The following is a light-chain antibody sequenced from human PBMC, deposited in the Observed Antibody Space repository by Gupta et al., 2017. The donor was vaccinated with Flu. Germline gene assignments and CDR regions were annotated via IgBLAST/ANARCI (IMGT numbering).Light chain of an antibody. CDR2: AAS. Sequence: IQLTQSPSSVSASVGDRVTITCRASQGISSWLAWYQQKPGKAPKLLIYAASSLQSGVPSRFSGSGSGTECTLTISSLQTEDFATYYCQQAKRLLWTCGPGTKVEIK. CDR1: QGISSW. CDR3: QQAKRLLWT. V-gene: IGKV1-12*01. J-gene: IGKJ1*01.